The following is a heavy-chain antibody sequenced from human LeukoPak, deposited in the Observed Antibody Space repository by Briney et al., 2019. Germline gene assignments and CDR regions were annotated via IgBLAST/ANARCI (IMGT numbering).Heavy chain of an antibody. D-gene: IGHD2-2*01. J-gene: IGHJ5*02. CDR3: ARSSVVPAAISDP. CDR2: IIPILGIA. CDR1: GGTFSSYT. V-gene: IGHV1-69*02. Sequence: SVKVSCKASGGTFSSYTISWVRQAPGQGLEWMGRIIPILGIANYAQKFQGRVTITADNSTSTAYMELSSLRSEDTAVYYCARSSVVPAAISDPWGQGTLVTVSS.